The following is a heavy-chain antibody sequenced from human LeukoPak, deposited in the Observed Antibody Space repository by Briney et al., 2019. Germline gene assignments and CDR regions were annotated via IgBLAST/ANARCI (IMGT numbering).Heavy chain of an antibody. CDR1: GFTFSDYY. J-gene: IGHJ4*02. V-gene: IGHV3-11*05. CDR3: ARDVAVQLWLRDPTWTGHFDY. CDR2: ISSSSSYT. D-gene: IGHD5-18*01. Sequence: PGGSLRLSCAASGFTFSDYYMSWIRQAPGKGPEWVSYISSSSSYTNYADSVKGRFTISRDNAKNSLYLQMNSLRAEDTAVYYCARDVAVQLWLRDPTWTGHFDYWGQGTLVTVSS.